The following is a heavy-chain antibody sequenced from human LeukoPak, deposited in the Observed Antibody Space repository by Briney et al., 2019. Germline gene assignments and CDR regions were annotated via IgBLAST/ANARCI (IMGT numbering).Heavy chain of an antibody. CDR3: ARGRPNYYDSSGYYPFFDY. Sequence: GESLKISCKGSGYSFTSYWIGWVRQMPGKGLEWMGITYPGDSDTRYSPSFQGQVTISADKSISTAYLQWSSLKASDTAMYYCARGRPNYYDSSGYYPFFDYWGQGTLVTVSS. CDR1: GYSFTSYW. D-gene: IGHD3-22*01. V-gene: IGHV5-51*01. J-gene: IGHJ4*02. CDR2: TYPGDSDT.